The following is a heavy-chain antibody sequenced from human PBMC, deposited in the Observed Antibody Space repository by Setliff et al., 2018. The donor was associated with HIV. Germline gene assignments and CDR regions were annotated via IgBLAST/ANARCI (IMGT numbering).Heavy chain of an antibody. CDR1: GFIFSNYA. V-gene: IGHV3-23*01. CDR2: ISGSGESS. J-gene: IGHJ4*02. D-gene: IGHD2-15*01. CDR3: AKDRFDIVEGVTPKGLYFDK. Sequence: GGSLRLSCAASGFIFSNYAMNWVRQAPGRGLEWVSGISGSGESSYHADSVRGRFTISRDNSKKMLVLQMKSLRADDTAVYYCAKDRFDIVEGVTPKGLYFDKWGQGMLVTVSS.